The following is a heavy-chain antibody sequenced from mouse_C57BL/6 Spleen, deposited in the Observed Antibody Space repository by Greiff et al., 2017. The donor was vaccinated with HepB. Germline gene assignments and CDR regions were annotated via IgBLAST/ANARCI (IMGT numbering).Heavy chain of an antibody. CDR3: ARSEVTKNDFDY. CDR2: IYPGDGDT. J-gene: IGHJ2*01. V-gene: IGHV1-82*01. D-gene: IGHD2-3*01. CDR1: GYAFSSSW. Sequence: QVQLQQSGPELVKPGASVKISCKASGYAFSSSWMNWVKQRPGKGLEWIGRIYPGDGDTNYNGKFKGKATLTADKSSSTAYMQLSSLTSEDSAVYFCARSEVTKNDFDYWGQGTTLTVSS.